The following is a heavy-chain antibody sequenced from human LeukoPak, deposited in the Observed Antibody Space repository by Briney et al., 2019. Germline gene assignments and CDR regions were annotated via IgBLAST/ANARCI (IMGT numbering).Heavy chain of an antibody. D-gene: IGHD4-17*01. J-gene: IGHJ5*02. CDR2: INPNSGGT. CDR1: GYIFTDYY. CDR3: ARDSTVTTFRGCVDP. Sequence: ASVKVSCKASGYIFTDYYMHWVRQAPGQELGWMGRINPNSGGTNYAQKFQGRVTMTRDTSTSTVYMEMSSLRSEDTAVYYCARDSTVTTFRGCVDPWGQGTLVTVSS. V-gene: IGHV1/OR15-1*04.